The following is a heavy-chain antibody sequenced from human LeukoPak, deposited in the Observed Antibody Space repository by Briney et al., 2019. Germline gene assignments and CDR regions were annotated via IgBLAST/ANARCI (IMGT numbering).Heavy chain of an antibody. CDR1: GFTFISYA. CDR2: ISYDGSNK. D-gene: IGHD5-18*01. Sequence: PGGSLRLSCAASGFTFISYAIHWVRQAPGKGLEWVAVISYDGSNKYYADSVKGRFTIYRDNSKNTLYLQMNSLRGEDTAVYYCAKERHSYRAYYFDYWGQGTLVTVSS. CDR3: AKERHSYRAYYFDY. V-gene: IGHV3-30*04. J-gene: IGHJ4*02.